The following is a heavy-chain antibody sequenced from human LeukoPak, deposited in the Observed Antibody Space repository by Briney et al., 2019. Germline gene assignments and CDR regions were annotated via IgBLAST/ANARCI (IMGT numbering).Heavy chain of an antibody. CDR1: GYTFTGYY. CDR2: INPNSGGT. J-gene: IGHJ4*02. V-gene: IGHV1-2*06. CDR3: ARDYYDSSGYYDGVY. Sequence: ASVKVSCKASGYTFTGYYIHWVRQAPGQGLEWMGRINPNSGGTNYAQKFQGRVTMTRDTSISTAYMELSRLRSDDTAVYYCARDYYDSSGYYDGVYWGQGTLVTVSS. D-gene: IGHD3-22*01.